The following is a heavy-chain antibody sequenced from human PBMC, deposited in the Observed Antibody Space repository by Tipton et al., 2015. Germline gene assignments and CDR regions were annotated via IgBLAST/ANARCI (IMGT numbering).Heavy chain of an antibody. CDR3: ARRVSNWFDP. CDR1: GVSITTSGYY. V-gene: IGHV4-39*01. D-gene: IGHD5/OR15-5a*01. Sequence: LRLSCTVSGVSITTSGYYWGWIRQPPGNGLEWIGSLYHGGYTFYNPSLKSRVTISVDTSNNQFSLKLSSVTAADTAVYYCARRVSNWFDPWGQGTLVTVSS. J-gene: IGHJ5*02. CDR2: LYHGGYT.